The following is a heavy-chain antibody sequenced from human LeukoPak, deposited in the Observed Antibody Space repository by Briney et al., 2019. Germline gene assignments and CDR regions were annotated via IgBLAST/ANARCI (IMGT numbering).Heavy chain of an antibody. Sequence: GESLRLSCAASGFTFNDYWMSWVRQAPGKGLEWVASIKQDGGEKRYVDSVKGRFTISRDNTENSLYLQMNSLGAEDTALYYCARVRLANTPEFFQHWGQGTLVTVSS. V-gene: IGHV3-7*03. CDR3: ARVRLANTPEFFQH. CDR1: GFTFNDYW. J-gene: IGHJ1*01. D-gene: IGHD3-9*01. CDR2: IKQDGGEK.